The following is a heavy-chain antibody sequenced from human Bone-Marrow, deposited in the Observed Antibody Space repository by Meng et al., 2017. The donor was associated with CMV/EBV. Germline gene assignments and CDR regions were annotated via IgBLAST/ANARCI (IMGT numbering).Heavy chain of an antibody. V-gene: IGHV3-23*01. D-gene: IGHD3-3*01. CDR2: VSASGVST. CDR1: GFTFSTYA. Sequence: GESLKISCAASGFTFSTYAMSWVRQAPGKGLEWVSAVSASGVSTYYADSVKGRFTISRDNAKNSLYLQMNSLRAEDTAVYYCARAGRAYYDFWSGYSHFDYWGQGTLVTVSS. J-gene: IGHJ4*02. CDR3: ARAGRAYYDFWSGYSHFDY.